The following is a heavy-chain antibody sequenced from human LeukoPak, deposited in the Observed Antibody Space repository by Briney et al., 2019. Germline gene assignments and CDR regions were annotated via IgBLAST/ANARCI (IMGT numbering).Heavy chain of an antibody. V-gene: IGHV1-69*05. Sequence: SVKLSCSASGSTFSSYAISRVRRSHGQGLEWMGGFIIIFGTTNYAQKFQGRVTITTDESTSTAYIELSSLRSEDTAMYYCARVLRLGMEFSPVGYFDYWGQGSIVTDSS. D-gene: IGHD7-27*01. CDR3: ARVLRLGMEFSPVGYFDY. CDR2: FIIIFGTT. J-gene: IGHJ4*02. CDR1: GSTFSSYA.